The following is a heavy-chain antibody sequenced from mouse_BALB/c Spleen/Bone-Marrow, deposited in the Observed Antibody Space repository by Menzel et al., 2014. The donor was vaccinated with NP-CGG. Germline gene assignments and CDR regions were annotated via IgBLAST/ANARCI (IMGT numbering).Heavy chain of an antibody. Sequence: VQLKESGPELVKPGASVKMSCKASGYTFTSYVMHWVKQKPGQGLEWIGYINPYNDGTKYNEKFKGKATLTSDKSSSTAYMELSSLTSEDSAVYYCARMEGSPTAVYYAMDCWGQGTSVTVSS. CDR3: ARMEGSPTAVYYAMDC. CDR2: INPYNDGT. V-gene: IGHV1-14*01. CDR1: GYTFTSYV. J-gene: IGHJ4*01. D-gene: IGHD2-10*01.